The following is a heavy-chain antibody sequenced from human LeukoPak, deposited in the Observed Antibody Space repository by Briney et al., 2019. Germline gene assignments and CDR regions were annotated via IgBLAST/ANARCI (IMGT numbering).Heavy chain of an antibody. D-gene: IGHD3-16*01. CDR2: IYYSGST. V-gene: IGHV4-59*01. CDR3: AREGGLRGHDY. CDR1: GGSISSYY. J-gene: IGHJ4*02. Sequence: SQTLSLTCTVSGGSISSYYWSWIRQPPGKGLEWIGYIYYSGSTNYSPSLKSRVTISVDTSKNQFSLKLSSVTAADTAVYYCAREGGLRGHDYWGQGTLVTVSS.